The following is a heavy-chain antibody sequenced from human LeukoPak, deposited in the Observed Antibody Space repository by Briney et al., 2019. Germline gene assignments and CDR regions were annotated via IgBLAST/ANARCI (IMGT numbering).Heavy chain of an antibody. V-gene: IGHV4-34*01. CDR1: GGSFSGYY. CDR3: ARGGGYGGYCSSTSCYMPPFYYYGMDV. D-gene: IGHD2-2*02. Sequence: PSETLSLTCAVYGGSFSGYYWSWIRQPPGKGLEWIGEINHSGSTNYNPSLKSRVTISVDTSKNQFSLKLSSVTAADTAVYYCARGGGYGGYCSSTSCYMPPFYYYGMDVWGQETTVTVSS. CDR2: INHSGST. J-gene: IGHJ6*02.